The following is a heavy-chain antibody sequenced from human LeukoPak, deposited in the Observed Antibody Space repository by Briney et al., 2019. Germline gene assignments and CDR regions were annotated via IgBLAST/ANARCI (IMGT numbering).Heavy chain of an antibody. CDR3: ARGAGRQQLDPRLDYYYGMDV. CDR2: INPNSGVT. V-gene: IGHV1-2*02. CDR1: GYIFTGYY. Sequence: ASVKVSCKASGYIFTGYYIHWVRQAPGQGLEWMGWINPNSGVTSYAQKFQGGVTMTRDTSISTAYMELSRLRSDDTAVYYCARGAGRQQLDPRLDYYYGMDVWGQGTTVTVSS. J-gene: IGHJ6*02. D-gene: IGHD6-13*01.